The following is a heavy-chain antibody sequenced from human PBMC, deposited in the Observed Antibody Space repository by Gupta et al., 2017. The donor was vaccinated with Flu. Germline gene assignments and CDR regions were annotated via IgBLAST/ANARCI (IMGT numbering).Heavy chain of an antibody. CDR2: IYYSGST. V-gene: IGHV4-59*08. CDR3: ARANYGVTTGPDY. J-gene: IGHJ4*02. D-gene: IGHD4-17*01. CDR1: GGSISSYY. Sequence: QVQLQESGPGLVKPSETLSLTCTVSGGSISSYYWSWIRQPPGKGLEWIGYIYYSGSTNYNPSLKSRVTISIDTSKNQFSLKLSSVTAADTAVYYCARANYGVTTGPDYWGQGTLVTVSS.